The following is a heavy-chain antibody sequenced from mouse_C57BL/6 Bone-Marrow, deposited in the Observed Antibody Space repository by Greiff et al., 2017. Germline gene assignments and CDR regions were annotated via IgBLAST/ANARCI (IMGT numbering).Heavy chain of an antibody. V-gene: IGHV1-81*01. Sequence: VQLQQSGAELARPGASVKLSCKASGYTFTSYGISWVKQRTGQGLEWIGEIYPRSGNTYYNEKFKGKATLTADKSSSTAYMELRSLTSEDSAGSFCARSRNYYGNAYWGQGTLFTLSA. J-gene: IGHJ3*01. CDR3: ARSRNYYGNAY. CDR1: GYTFTSYG. CDR2: IYPRSGNT. D-gene: IGHD1-1*01.